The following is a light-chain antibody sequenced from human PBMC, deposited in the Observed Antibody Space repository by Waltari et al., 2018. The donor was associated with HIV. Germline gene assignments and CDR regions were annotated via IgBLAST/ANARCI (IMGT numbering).Light chain of an antibody. Sequence: QSALTQPRSVSGSPGQSVTISCTGTSSDVGGYNYVAWYQQNPGKAPKFIIYDVTKRPSGLPVRFSGSQSGTPASLPISGLQAAYEADYYCCSSAVNYPVLFAGGTKLTVL. CDR3: CSSAVNYPVL. CDR1: SSDVGGYNY. J-gene: IGLJ3*02. V-gene: IGLV2-11*01. CDR2: DVT.